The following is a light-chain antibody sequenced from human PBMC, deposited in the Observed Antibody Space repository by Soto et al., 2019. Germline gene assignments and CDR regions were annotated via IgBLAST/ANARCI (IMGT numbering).Light chain of an antibody. CDR2: EAS. CDR3: QQYNSWPLT. Sequence: EIVLTQSPATLSLSPGERATLSCRASESVSTFLAWYQQKPGQAPRLLIYEASSRATGIPDRFSGSGSGTEFTLTISSLQSEDFAVYYCQQYNSWPLTFGGGTKVDIK. CDR1: ESVSTF. J-gene: IGKJ4*01. V-gene: IGKV3D-15*01.